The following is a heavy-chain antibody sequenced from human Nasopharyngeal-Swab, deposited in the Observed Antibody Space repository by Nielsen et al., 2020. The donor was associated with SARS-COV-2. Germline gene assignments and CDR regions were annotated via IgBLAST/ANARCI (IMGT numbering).Heavy chain of an antibody. CDR3: ARGARGFLGVVITTYYYYYYMDV. V-gene: IGHV3-48*04. D-gene: IGHD3-3*01. CDR2: ISSSSSTI. J-gene: IGHJ6*03. Sequence: VRQMPGKGLEWVSYISSSSSTIYYADSVKGRFTISRDNAKNSLYLQMNSLRAEDTAVYYCARGARGFLGVVITTYYYYYYMDVWGKGTTVTVSS.